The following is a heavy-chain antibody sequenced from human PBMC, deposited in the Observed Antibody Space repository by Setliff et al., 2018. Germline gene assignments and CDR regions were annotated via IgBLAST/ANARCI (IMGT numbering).Heavy chain of an antibody. V-gene: IGHV4-4*08. CDR3: ARSLGSGSYYNSRPYYSDY. CDR2: IYTSGST. J-gene: IGHJ4*02. CDR1: GGSISSYY. Sequence: SETLSLTCTVSGGSISSYYWSWIRQPPWKGLEWIGYIYTSGSTNYNPSLKSRITISLDKSNSQFSLKLTSVTAADTAVYYCARSLGSGSYYNSRPYYSDYWGQGTLVTVSS. D-gene: IGHD3-10*01.